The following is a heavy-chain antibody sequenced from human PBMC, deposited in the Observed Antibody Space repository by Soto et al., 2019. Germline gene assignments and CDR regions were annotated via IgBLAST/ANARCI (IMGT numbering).Heavy chain of an antibody. J-gene: IGHJ3*02. CDR3: GGDSSGYYYPDVFDI. D-gene: IGHD3-22*01. Sequence: SLRLSCAASGFTFSSYSMNWVRQAPGKGLEWVSYISSSSRTIYYADSVKGRFTISRDNAKNSLYLQMNSLRDEDTAVYYCGGDSSGYYYPDVFDIWGQGTMVTVSS. CDR1: GFTFSSYS. V-gene: IGHV3-48*02. CDR2: ISSSSRTI.